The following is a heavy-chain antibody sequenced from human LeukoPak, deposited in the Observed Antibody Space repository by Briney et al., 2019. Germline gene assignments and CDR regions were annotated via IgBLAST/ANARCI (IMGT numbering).Heavy chain of an antibody. D-gene: IGHD2-2*01. CDR2: IYSGGST. CDR3: ARVGYCSSTSCQLKDLGSAFDI. CDR1: GFTFSSYS. J-gene: IGHJ3*02. Sequence: GGSLRLSCAASGFTFSSYSMNWVRQAPGKGLEWVSVIYSGGSTYYADSVKGRFTISRDNSKNTLYLQMNSLRAEDTAVYYCARVGYCSSTSCQLKDLGSAFDIWGQGTMVTVSS. V-gene: IGHV3-66*01.